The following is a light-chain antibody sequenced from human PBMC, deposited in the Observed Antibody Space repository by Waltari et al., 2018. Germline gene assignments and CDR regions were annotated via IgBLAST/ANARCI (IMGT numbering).Light chain of an antibody. CDR2: DET. V-gene: IGLV3-21*02. Sequence: YGLTQPPSVSVAPGETASISCGGNDIGSQTVHWYQQKPGQAPVLVVDDETDRPSGIPERCSGSNSGNTATLTITRVEAGDEADYYCQVWEDSSDHPGVFGGGTKLTVL. J-gene: IGLJ3*02. CDR1: DIGSQT. CDR3: QVWEDSSDHPGV.